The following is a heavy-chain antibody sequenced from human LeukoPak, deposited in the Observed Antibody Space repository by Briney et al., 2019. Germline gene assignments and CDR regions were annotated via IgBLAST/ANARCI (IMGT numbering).Heavy chain of an antibody. D-gene: IGHD5-12*01. Sequence: GESLKISCRGSGYSFNNYWIAWVRPMPGKGLEWMGIIYPGDSDTRYNPSFQGQVTISADKSISIAYLQWSSLKASDTAMYYCALRGAYDDRFDYWGQGTLVTVSS. V-gene: IGHV5-51*01. CDR2: IYPGDSDT. CDR3: ALRGAYDDRFDY. CDR1: GYSFNNYW. J-gene: IGHJ4*02.